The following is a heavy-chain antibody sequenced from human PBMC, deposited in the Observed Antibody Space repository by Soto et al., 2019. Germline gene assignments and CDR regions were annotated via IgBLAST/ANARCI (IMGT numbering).Heavy chain of an antibody. J-gene: IGHJ6*02. D-gene: IGHD2-21*02. V-gene: IGHV4-31*03. CDR1: GGSISSGGYY. Sequence: QVQLQESGPGLMKPSQTLSLTCTVSGGSISSGGYYWSWIRQHPGKGLEWIGYIYYSGSTYYNPSLKSRVTISVDTSKNQFSLKLSSVTAADTAVYYCARGTDIYYYGMDVWGQGTTVTVSS. CDR2: IYYSGST. CDR3: ARGTDIYYYGMDV.